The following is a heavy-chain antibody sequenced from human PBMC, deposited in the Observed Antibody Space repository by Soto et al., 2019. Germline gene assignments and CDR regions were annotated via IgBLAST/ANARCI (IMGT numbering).Heavy chain of an antibody. CDR1: GGTFSSYT. V-gene: IGHV1-69*02. Sequence: QVQLVQSGAEVKKPGSSVKVSCKASGGTFSSYTISWVRQAPGQGLEWMGRIIPILGIANYAQKFQGRVTITADKSTSTAYMELSSLRSEDTAVYYCARAGYFSGGSCYSSTFDPWGQGTLVTVSS. CDR3: ARAGYFSGGSCYSSTFDP. D-gene: IGHD2-15*01. J-gene: IGHJ5*02. CDR2: IIPILGIA.